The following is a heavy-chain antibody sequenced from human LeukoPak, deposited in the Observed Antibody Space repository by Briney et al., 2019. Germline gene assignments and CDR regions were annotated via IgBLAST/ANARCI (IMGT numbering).Heavy chain of an antibody. CDR3: AREISGGTYPWGYFDC. CDR1: GFTVSTNY. Sequence: QPGGSLLLSCAASGFTVSTNYMSCVRQPPGKGLEWVSVIYSGGSTYYADSVKGRFTISRANSKNTLYLQMNSLRAEDTAVYYCAREISGGTYPWGYFDCWGQGTLVTVSS. V-gene: IGHV3-53*01. D-gene: IGHD7-27*01. CDR2: IYSGGST. J-gene: IGHJ4*02.